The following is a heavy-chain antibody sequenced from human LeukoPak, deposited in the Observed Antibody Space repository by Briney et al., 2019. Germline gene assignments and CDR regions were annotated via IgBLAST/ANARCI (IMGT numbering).Heavy chain of an antibody. J-gene: IGHJ4*02. CDR3: ARASPRGPGYGY. CDR2: IIPTLGLA. CDR1: GDTFSSYP. V-gene: IGHV1-69*04. Sequence: SVKVPCKASGDTFSSYPVSWVRQAPGQGLEWMGRIIPTLGLAKFAPKFQGRVTISADKSTSTVYMEVNSLKSEDTAVYYCARASPRGPGYGYWGQGTRVTVSS. D-gene: IGHD6-13*01.